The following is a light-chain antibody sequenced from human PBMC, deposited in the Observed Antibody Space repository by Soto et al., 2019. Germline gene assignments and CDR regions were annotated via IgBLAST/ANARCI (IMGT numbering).Light chain of an antibody. CDR2: DVS. CDR3: SSYTSSSLYV. CDR1: NSDVGGYNY. Sequence: QSALTQPASVSGSPGQSITISCTGTNSDVGGYNYVSWYQQHPGKAPKPMIYDVSNRPSGVSNRFSGSKSGNTASLTISGLQAEDEADYYCSSYTSSSLYVFGTGTKVTVL. J-gene: IGLJ1*01. V-gene: IGLV2-14*01.